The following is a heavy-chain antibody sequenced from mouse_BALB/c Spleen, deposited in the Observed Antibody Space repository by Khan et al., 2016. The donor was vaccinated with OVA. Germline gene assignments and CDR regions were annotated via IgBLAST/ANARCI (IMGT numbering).Heavy chain of an antibody. CDR2: ISYRGST. CDR1: GYSITSDYA. V-gene: IGHV3-2*02. D-gene: IGHD1-1*01. J-gene: IGHJ1*01. Sequence: EVQLQESGPGLVKPSQSLSLTCTVTGYSITSDYAWNWIRQFPGNKLEWMGYISYRGSTGYNPSLKSRLSITRDTSNNQFFLQLNSVTTEDTATYYGARRYYDVHWYFDVWGAGTTVTVSS. CDR3: ARRYYDVHWYFDV.